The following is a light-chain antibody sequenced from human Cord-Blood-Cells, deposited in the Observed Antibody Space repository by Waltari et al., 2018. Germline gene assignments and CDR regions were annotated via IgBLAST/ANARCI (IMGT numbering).Light chain of an antibody. CDR3: SSYTSSSTV. J-gene: IGLJ2*01. V-gene: IGLV2-14*01. CDR2: DVS. Sequence: QSALTPPASVSGSPGQSITISCPGTSSAVGGYNYVSWYQQHPGKAPKLMIYDVSNRPSGVSNRFSGSKSGNTASLTISGLQAEDEADYYCSSYTSSSTVFGGGTKLTVL. CDR1: SSAVGGYNY.